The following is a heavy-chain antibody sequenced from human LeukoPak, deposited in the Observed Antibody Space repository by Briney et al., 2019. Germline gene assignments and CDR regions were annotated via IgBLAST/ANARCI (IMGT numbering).Heavy chain of an antibody. D-gene: IGHD2-15*01. CDR3: ARYSSVFFSTSFDY. CDR2: TYHTATS. CDR1: GGSASSYY. Sequence: SETLSLTCTVSGGSASSYYWGWIRQFPGKGLDFIGFTYHTATSNYNPSLKSRVSMSIDMSKNALYLNLSSVTAADTAIYYCARYSSVFFSTSFDYWGRGALVTVSS. J-gene: IGHJ4*02. V-gene: IGHV4-4*08.